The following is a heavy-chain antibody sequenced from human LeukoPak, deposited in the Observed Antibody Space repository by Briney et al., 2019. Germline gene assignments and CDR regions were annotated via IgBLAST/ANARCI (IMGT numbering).Heavy chain of an antibody. D-gene: IGHD3-10*02. CDR2: IKQDGSEK. V-gene: IGHV3-7*01. J-gene: IGHJ6*04. CDR3: ARRHRVGGIMDV. Sequence: PGGSLTLSCAASGIPFFSYWMSWVRQDPGKGLEWVANIKQDGSEKHYVDPVKGRFTISRDNAKNSLYLQMNSLRAEDTAVYYCARRHRVGGIMDVLGQRATVTGS. CDR1: GIPFFSYW.